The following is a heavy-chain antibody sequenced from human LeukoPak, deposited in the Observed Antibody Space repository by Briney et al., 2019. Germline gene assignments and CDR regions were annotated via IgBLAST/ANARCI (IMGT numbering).Heavy chain of an antibody. CDR3: ARDSGYSYADDY. J-gene: IGHJ4*02. CDR1: GFTFRSYA. CDR2: ITYNSGTI. Sequence: GGSLRLSCAASGFTFRSYAMQWVRQAPGKGLDWVSYITYNSGTIFYADSVKGRFTISRDNAKDSLYLQMSSLRDEDTAVYYCARDSGYSYADDYWGQGTLVTVSS. V-gene: IGHV3-48*02. D-gene: IGHD5-18*01.